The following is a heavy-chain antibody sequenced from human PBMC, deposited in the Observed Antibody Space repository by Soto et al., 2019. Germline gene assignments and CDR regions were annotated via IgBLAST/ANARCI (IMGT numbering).Heavy chain of an antibody. J-gene: IGHJ4*02. CDR2: INPDDGAT. CDR1: GYTFSFDY. Sequence: QVQLLQSGAEVKKPGASVKISCNASGYTFSFDYLNWVRQAPGQGLEWMGKINPDDGATTYAQSFQGRVSITRDASTSTVYMELSSLTSDDTAVYYCAKGRRNTFWGQGTLVSVSS. D-gene: IGHD1-1*01. CDR3: AKGRRNTF. V-gene: IGHV1-46*01.